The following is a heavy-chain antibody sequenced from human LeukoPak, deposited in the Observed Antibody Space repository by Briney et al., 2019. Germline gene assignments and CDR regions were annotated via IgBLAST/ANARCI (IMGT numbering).Heavy chain of an antibody. CDR2: ITPNSGDT. J-gene: IGHJ5*02. Sequence: ITPNSGDTHYAQNFQGRVTMTRDTSINTAYMELSSLRSADTAVYYCARDFSDYSNWFDPWGQGTLVTVSS. V-gene: IGHV1-2*02. CDR3: ARDFSDYSNWFDP. D-gene: IGHD4-17*01.